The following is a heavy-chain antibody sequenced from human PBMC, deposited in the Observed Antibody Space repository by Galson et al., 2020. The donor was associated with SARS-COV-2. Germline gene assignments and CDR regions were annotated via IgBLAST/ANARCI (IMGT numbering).Heavy chain of an antibody. D-gene: IGHD5-12*01. CDR3: ARDSGYSGYGHFDY. J-gene: IGHJ4*02. CDR2: ISYDGSNK. V-gene: IGHV3-30*04. Sequence: GESLKISCAASGFTFSSYAMHWVRQAPGKGLEWVAVISYDGSNKYYADSVKGRFTISRDNSKNTLYLQMNSLRAEDTAVYYCARDSGYSGYGHFDYWGQGTLVTVSS. CDR1: GFTFSSYA.